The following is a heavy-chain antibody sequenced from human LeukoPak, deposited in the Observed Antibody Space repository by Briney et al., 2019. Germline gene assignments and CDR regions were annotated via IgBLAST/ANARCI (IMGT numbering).Heavy chain of an antibody. Sequence: GGSLRLSCAASGFIFSSYWMSWVRQAPGKGLEWVSYLSSSVNTIYYADSVRGRFTISRDNAKNSLYLQMNSLRAEETAVYYCARVPRIAGTGTHYMDVWGKGTTVTVSS. CDR3: ARVPRIAGTGTHYMDV. J-gene: IGHJ6*03. CDR1: GFIFSSYW. D-gene: IGHD6-13*01. V-gene: IGHV3-48*01. CDR2: LSSSVNTI.